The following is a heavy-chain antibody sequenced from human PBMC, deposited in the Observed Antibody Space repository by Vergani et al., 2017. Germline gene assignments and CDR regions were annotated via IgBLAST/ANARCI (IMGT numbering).Heavy chain of an antibody. V-gene: IGHV4-34*01. CDR3: ARGRGYSYGGGWFDP. J-gene: IGHJ5*02. D-gene: IGHD5-18*01. CDR2: INHSGST. CDR1: GGSFSGYY. Sequence: VQLQESGPGLLKPSETLSLTCAVYGGSFSGYYWSWIRQPPGKGLEWIGEINHSGSTNYNPSLKSRVTISVDTSKNQFSLKLSSVTAADTAVYYCARGRGYSYGGGWFDPWGQGTLVTVSS.